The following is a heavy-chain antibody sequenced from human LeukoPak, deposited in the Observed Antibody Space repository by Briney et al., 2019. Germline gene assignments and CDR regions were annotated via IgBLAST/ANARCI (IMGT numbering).Heavy chain of an antibody. D-gene: IGHD6-19*01. CDR3: ARGSIAVAAAFDY. CDR1: GGTFSSYA. Sequence: SVKVSCKASGGTFSSYATSWVRQAPGQGLEWMGRIIPILGIANYAQKCQGRVTITADKSTSTAYMELSSLRSEDTAVYYCARGSIAVAAAFDYWGQGTLVTVSS. CDR2: IIPILGIA. V-gene: IGHV1-69*04. J-gene: IGHJ4*02.